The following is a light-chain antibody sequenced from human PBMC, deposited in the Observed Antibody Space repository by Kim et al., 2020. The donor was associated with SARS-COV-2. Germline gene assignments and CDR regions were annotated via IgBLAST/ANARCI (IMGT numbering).Light chain of an antibody. V-gene: IGLV3-27*01. CDR3: YPAADNNHWV. J-gene: IGLJ3*02. Sequence: SYELTQPSSVSVSPGQAARITCSGDVLAKKYARWFQQKPGQAPVLVIYKDSERPSGIPERFSGSSSGTTVTLTISGAQVEDEADYYCYPAADNNHWVFGGGTQVTVL. CDR2: KDS. CDR1: VLAKKY.